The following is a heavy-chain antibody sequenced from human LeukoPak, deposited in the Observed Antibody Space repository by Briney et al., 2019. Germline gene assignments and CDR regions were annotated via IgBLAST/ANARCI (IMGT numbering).Heavy chain of an antibody. CDR1: GGTFSSYA. CDR3: ARGGCSSTSCRDAFDI. D-gene: IGHD2-2*01. CDR2: IIPIFGTA. J-gene: IGHJ3*02. Sequence: GASVKVSRKASGGTFSSYAISWVRQAPGQGLEWMGGIIPIFGTANYAQKFQGRVTITADESTSTAYMELSSLRSEDTAVYYCARGGCSSTSCRDAFDIWGQGTMVTVSS. V-gene: IGHV1-69*13.